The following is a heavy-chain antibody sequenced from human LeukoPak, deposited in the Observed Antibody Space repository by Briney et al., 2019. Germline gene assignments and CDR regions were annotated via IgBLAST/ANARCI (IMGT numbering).Heavy chain of an antibody. V-gene: IGHV1-18*01. Sequence: VASVKVSCKASGYTFTSYGISWVRQAPGQGLEWMGWISAYNGNTNYAQKLQGRVTMTTDTSTSTAYMELRSLRSDDTAVYYCARAAMVAATNWFDPWGQGTLVTVSS. CDR2: ISAYNGNT. D-gene: IGHD2-15*01. CDR3: ARAAMVAATNWFDP. J-gene: IGHJ5*02. CDR1: GYTFTSYG.